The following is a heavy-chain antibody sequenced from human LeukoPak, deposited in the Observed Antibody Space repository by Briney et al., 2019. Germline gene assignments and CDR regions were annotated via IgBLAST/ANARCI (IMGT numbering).Heavy chain of an antibody. Sequence: GASMKVSCKASGYTFTSYGISWVRQAPGQGLEWMGWISAYNGNTNYAQKLQGRVTMTTDTSTSTAYMELRSLRSDDTAVYYCARDLGGSKYYYYYYGMDVWGQGTTVTVSS. CDR2: ISAYNGNT. V-gene: IGHV1-18*01. D-gene: IGHD1-26*01. J-gene: IGHJ6*02. CDR1: GYTFTSYG. CDR3: ARDLGGSKYYYYYYGMDV.